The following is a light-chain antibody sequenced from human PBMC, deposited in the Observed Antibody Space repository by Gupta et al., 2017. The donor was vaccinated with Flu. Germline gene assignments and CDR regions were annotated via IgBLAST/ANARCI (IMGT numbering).Light chain of an antibody. Sequence: QSALTQPASVSGSPGQSITISCTGTSSDVGDYNRVSWYQQYPGKAPKLLIYEVTNRPTGGSKRSSGSNAANSASPGIFATNADDEADYDGYYYTRSKKTRNACVFGGGTKVTGL. V-gene: IGLV2-14*01. J-gene: IGLJ2*01. CDR3: YYYTRSKKTRNACV. CDR1: SSDVGDYNR. CDR2: EVT.